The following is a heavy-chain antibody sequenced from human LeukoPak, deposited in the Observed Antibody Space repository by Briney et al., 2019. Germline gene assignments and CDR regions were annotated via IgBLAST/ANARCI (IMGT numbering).Heavy chain of an antibody. Sequence: GGSLRLSCAASGFTFSSYSMNWVRQAPGKGLEWVSSISSSSSYIYYADSVKGRFTISRDNAKNSLYLQMNSPRAEDTAVYYCARDRGIFSGYSPYWGQGTLVTVSS. CDR2: ISSSSSYI. D-gene: IGHD3-22*01. CDR1: GFTFSSYS. V-gene: IGHV3-21*01. CDR3: ARDRGIFSGYSPY. J-gene: IGHJ4*02.